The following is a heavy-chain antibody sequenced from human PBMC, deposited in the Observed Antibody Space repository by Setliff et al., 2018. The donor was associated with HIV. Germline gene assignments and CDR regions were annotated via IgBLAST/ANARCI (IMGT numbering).Heavy chain of an antibody. CDR3: ARRKGATTNAFDI. Sequence: ASVKVSCKASGYTFTSYYIHWVRQAPGQGLEWMGIINPSGGGTTYAQKFQGRVTMTRDTSTSTVYLELSSLRSEDTAVYYCARRKGATTNAFDIWGQGTMVTVSS. J-gene: IGHJ3*02. CDR1: GYTFTSYY. V-gene: IGHV1-46*01. CDR2: INPSGGGT. D-gene: IGHD1-26*01.